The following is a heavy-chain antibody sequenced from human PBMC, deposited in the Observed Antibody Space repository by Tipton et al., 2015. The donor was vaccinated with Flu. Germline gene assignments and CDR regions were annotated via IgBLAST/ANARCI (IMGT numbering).Heavy chain of an antibody. Sequence: SLRLSCVASGFTLNGASMNWVRQAPGKGLEWVSYISGSSSTIYYTDSVRGRFTISRDNAKNSLSLQMNSLRGEDTAVYYCARDLTDWGRGTLVTVTS. J-gene: IGHJ4*02. CDR2: ISGSSSTI. V-gene: IGHV3-48*04. CDR3: ARDLTD. CDR1: GFTLNGAS.